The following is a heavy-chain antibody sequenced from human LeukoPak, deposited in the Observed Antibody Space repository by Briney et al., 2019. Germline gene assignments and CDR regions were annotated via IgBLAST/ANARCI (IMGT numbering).Heavy chain of an antibody. Sequence: GGSLRLSCAASGFTFSSYGMHWVRQAPGKGLEWVAVISYDGSNKYYADSVKGRFTISRDNSKNTLYLQMNSLRAEDTAVYYCAKDLRGWPIAAAGTTLDYWGQGTLVTVSS. CDR1: GFTFSSYG. CDR2: ISYDGSNK. CDR3: AKDLRGWPIAAAGTTLDY. V-gene: IGHV3-30*18. D-gene: IGHD6-13*01. J-gene: IGHJ4*02.